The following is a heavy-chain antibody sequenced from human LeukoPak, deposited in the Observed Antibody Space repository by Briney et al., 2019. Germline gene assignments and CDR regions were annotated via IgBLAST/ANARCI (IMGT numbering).Heavy chain of an antibody. D-gene: IGHD2-15*01. CDR2: ISSSSSYI. V-gene: IGHV3-21*01. CDR1: GFTFSGFG. J-gene: IGHJ6*02. Sequence: GGSLRLSCAASGFTFSGFGMHWVRQAPGKGLEWVSSISSSSSYIYYADSVKGRFTISRDNAKNSLYLQMNSLRAEDTAVYYCARGRYCSGGSCYSGGMDVWGQGTTVTVSS. CDR3: ARGRYCSGGSCYSGGMDV.